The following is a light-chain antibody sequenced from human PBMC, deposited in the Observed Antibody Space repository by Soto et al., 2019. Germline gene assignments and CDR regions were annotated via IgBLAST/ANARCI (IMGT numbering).Light chain of an antibody. CDR3: QQSGSTRFT. CDR2: GSF. CDR1: QTVSSNY. J-gene: IGKJ4*01. V-gene: IGKV3-20*01. Sequence: EVGLTPSPGTLSLPPGERATLACRASQTVSSNYFAWYQQKPGKAPSLLIYGSFNRAPGIPHRFSGSGSGTDFTLASSRLEPEDFAVYYCQQSGSTRFTFGGGTKVE.